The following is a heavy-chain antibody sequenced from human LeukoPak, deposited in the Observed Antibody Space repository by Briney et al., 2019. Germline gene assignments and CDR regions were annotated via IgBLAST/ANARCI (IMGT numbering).Heavy chain of an antibody. D-gene: IGHD3-10*01. J-gene: IGHJ4*02. Sequence: ASVKVSCKASGYTFTGYYMHWVRQAPGQGLEWMGWINPNSGGSTYAQKFQGRVTMTRDTSISTAYMELSRLRSDDTAVYYRARESALAGSYYNELDYWGQGTLVTVSS. CDR1: GYTFTGYY. CDR2: INPNSGGS. V-gene: IGHV1-2*02. CDR3: ARESALAGSYYNELDY.